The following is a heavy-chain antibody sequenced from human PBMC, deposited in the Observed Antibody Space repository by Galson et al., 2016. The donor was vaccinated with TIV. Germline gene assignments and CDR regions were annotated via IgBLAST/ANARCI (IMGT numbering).Heavy chain of an antibody. CDR1: GFTFSSFG. D-gene: IGHD2-15*01. V-gene: IGHV3-30*02. J-gene: IGHJ6*02. CDR3: ASGVVAHTYYFYGMDV. Sequence: SLRLSCAASGFTFSSFGMHWVRQAPGKGLEWVALIRYDGSRRYYADSVKGRFTISRDDSKNTLYLQMNGLRRDDSAVYYCASGVVAHTYYFYGMDVWGRGTTVTVSS. CDR2: IRYDGSRR.